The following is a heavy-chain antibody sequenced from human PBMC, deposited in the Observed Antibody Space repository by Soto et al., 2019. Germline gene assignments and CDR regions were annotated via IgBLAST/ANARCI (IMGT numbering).Heavy chain of an antibody. J-gene: IGHJ4*02. D-gene: IGHD2-15*01. V-gene: IGHV1-69*02. Sequence: QVQLVQSGAEVKKPGSSVKVSCKASGGTFSSYTISWVRQAPGQGLEWMGRIIPILGIANYAQKFQGRVTITAEKATSTAYMELSSLRSEDTAVYYCAATPLGYCSGGSCSTPGSYGDDPDRPAYWGQGTLVTVSS. CDR2: IIPILGIA. CDR3: AATPLGYCSGGSCSTPGSYGDDPDRPAY. CDR1: GGTFSSYT.